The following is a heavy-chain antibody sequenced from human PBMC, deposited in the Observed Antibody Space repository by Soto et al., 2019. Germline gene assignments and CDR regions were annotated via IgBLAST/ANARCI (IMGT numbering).Heavy chain of an antibody. V-gene: IGHV1-18*01. CDR3: AGRPPPVCH. Sequence: QVQLVQSGAEVKKPGASVKVSCKASGYTFTSYGISWVRQAPGQGLEWMGWISAYNGNTNYAQKLQGRVTMTTDTIPSTGHMEVRSLKSYDKAGDFRAGRPPPVCHWGQGTLVTVSS. CDR2: ISAYNGNT. CDR1: GYTFTSYG. J-gene: IGHJ4*02. D-gene: IGHD3-16*01.